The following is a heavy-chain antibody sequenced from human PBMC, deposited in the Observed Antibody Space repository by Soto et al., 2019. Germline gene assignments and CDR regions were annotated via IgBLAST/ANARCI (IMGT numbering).Heavy chain of an antibody. D-gene: IGHD3-3*01. Sequence: PGGSLRLSCAASGFTFSSYWMSWVRQAPGKGLEWVANIKQDGSEKYYVDSVKGRFTISRDNAKNSLYLQMNSLRAEDTAVYYCARFLKITIFGVVSRHHGMDVWGQGTTVTVSS. CDR2: IKQDGSEK. CDR3: ARFLKITIFGVVSRHHGMDV. J-gene: IGHJ6*02. V-gene: IGHV3-7*01. CDR1: GFTFSSYW.